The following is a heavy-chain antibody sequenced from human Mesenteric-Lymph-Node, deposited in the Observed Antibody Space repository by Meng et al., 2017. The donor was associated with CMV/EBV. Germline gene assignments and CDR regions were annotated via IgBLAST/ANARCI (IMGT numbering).Heavy chain of an antibody. V-gene: IGHV3-48*03. CDR2: IGSSSSTI. CDR1: GFTFSTYE. CDR3: ARGKRNYLFDY. D-gene: IGHD2/OR15-2a*01. J-gene: IGHJ4*02. Sequence: GESLKISCVASGFTFSTYEMNWVRQAPGKGLEWVSYIGSSSSTIYYADSVKGRFTISSDNAKNSLYLQMNSLRAEDTAVYYCARGKRNYLFDYWGQGTLVTVSS.